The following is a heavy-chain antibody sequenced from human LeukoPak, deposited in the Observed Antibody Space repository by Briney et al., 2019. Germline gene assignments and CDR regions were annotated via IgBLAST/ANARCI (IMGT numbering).Heavy chain of an antibody. J-gene: IGHJ4*02. Sequence: PSETLSLTCAVYGGSFSGYYWSWIRQPPGKGLEWIGEINRSGSTNYNPSLKSRVTISVDTSKNQFSLKLSSVTAADTAVYYCARRPGGYCSGGSCRRVALFDYWGQGTLVTVSS. CDR1: GGSFSGYY. V-gene: IGHV4-34*01. D-gene: IGHD2-15*01. CDR2: INRSGST. CDR3: ARRPGGYCSGGSCRRVALFDY.